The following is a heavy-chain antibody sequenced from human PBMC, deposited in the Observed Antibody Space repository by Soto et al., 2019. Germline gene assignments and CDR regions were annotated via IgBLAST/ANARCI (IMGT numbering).Heavy chain of an antibody. CDR2: FNAYNGNT. V-gene: IGHV1-18*01. CDR3: ARTLPPIDY. J-gene: IGHJ4*02. Sequence: QVQLVQSGAEVKKPGASVKVSCKASGYTFTSYGISWVRQAPGQGLEWMGWFNAYNGNTHSAQKLQGRVTMTTDTSTCTAYLELRSLRSDDTAVHYCARTLPPIDYWGQGTMVTVSS. CDR1: GYTFTSYG. D-gene: IGHD1-26*01.